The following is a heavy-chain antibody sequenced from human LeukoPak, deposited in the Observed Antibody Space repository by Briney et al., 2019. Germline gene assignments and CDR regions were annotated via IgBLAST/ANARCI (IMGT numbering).Heavy chain of an antibody. D-gene: IGHD1-26*01. CDR2: ISSSGSTI. CDR1: GFTFSSYE. V-gene: IGHV3-48*03. J-gene: IGHJ4*02. CDR3: ASNSGSAGPLYFDY. Sequence: GGSLRLSCAASGFTFSSYEMNWVRQAPGKGLEWVSYISSSGSTINYADSVKGRFTISRDNAKSSLYLQMNSLRAEDTAVYYCASNSGSAGPLYFDYWGQGALVAVSS.